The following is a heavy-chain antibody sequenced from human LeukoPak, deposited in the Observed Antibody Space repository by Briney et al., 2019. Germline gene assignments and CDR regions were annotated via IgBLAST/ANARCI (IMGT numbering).Heavy chain of an antibody. D-gene: IGHD3-22*01. CDR2: IKEDGSEK. V-gene: IGHV3-7*01. CDR1: GFTFSTYW. J-gene: IGHJ4*02. CDR3: ARDSSGYQ. Sequence: GGSLRLSCAASGFTFSTYWMSWFRQAPGKGLEWVANIKEDGSEKYYGDSVKGRFTISRDNAKNSLYLQMNSLRAEDTAVYYCARDSSGYQWGQGTLVTVSS.